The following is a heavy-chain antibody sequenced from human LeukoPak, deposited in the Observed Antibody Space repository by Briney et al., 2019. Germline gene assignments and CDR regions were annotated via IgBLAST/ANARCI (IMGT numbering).Heavy chain of an antibody. D-gene: IGHD3-3*01. CDR3: ARIYYDFWSGYFSVGAFDI. V-gene: IGHV3-30*02. J-gene: IGHJ3*02. CDR2: IRYDGSNK. CDR1: GFTFSSYG. Sequence: GGSLRLSCAASGFTFSSYGMHWVRQAPGKGLEWVAFIRYDGSNKYYADSVKGRFTISRDNSKNSLYLQMNSLRAEDTAVYYCARIYYDFWSGYFSVGAFDIWGQGTMVTVSS.